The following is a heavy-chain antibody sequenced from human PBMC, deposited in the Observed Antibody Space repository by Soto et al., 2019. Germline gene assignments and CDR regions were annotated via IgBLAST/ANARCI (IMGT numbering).Heavy chain of an antibody. J-gene: IGHJ2*01. CDR1: GYAFTGYY. D-gene: IGHD1-26*01. CDR2: INPNSGGT. V-gene: IGHV1-2*02. Sequence: ASVKVSCKASGYAFTGYYMHWVRQAPGQGLEWMGWINPNSGGTNYAQKFQGRVTMTRDPSISTAYMELSRPRSDDTDVYYCAVSYLRPWYFDLWGRGTLVTVAS. CDR3: AVSYLRPWYFDL.